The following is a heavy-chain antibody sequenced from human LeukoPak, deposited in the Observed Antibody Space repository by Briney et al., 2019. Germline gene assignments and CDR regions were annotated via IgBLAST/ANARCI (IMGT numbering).Heavy chain of an antibody. V-gene: IGHV3-7*01. CDR3: ARVRGSWCLDC. CDR1: GFTFSSYG. J-gene: IGHJ4*02. D-gene: IGHD6-13*01. CDR2: IKQDGSEK. Sequence: PGRSLRLSCAASGFTFSSYGMHWVRQAPGKGLEWVANIKQDGSEKYYVDSVKGRFTIPRDNAKNSLYLQMNSLRADDTAVYYCARVRGSWCLDCWGQGTLVTVSS.